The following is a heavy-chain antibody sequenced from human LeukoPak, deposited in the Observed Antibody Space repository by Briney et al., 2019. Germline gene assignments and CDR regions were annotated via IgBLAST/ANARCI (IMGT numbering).Heavy chain of an antibody. CDR3: AKSAGYSNYDYYYYYMDV. CDR2: ISGSGGST. CDR1: GFTFSSYG. J-gene: IGHJ6*03. D-gene: IGHD4-11*01. V-gene: IGHV3-23*01. Sequence: PGRSLRLSCAASGFTFSSYGMHWVRQAPGKGLEWVSAISGSGGSTYYADSVKGRFTISRDNSKNTLYLQMNSLRAEDTAVYYCAKSAGYSNYDYYYYYMDVWGKGTTVTVSS.